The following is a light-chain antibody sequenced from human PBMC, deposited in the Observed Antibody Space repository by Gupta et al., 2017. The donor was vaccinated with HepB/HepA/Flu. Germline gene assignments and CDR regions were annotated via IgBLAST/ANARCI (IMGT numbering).Light chain of an antibody. CDR2: GAS. J-gene: IGKJ5*01. V-gene: IGKV1-39*01. CDR3: QQTDSVPNT. CDR1: QSISIY. Sequence: DIQMTQSPSSLSASVGDRVTITCRASQSISIYLTWYHQKPGQAPKLLIYGASNLQSGVPSRFSGSGSGTDFALTISRLQRDDFATYYCQQTDSVPNTFGQGTLLEIK.